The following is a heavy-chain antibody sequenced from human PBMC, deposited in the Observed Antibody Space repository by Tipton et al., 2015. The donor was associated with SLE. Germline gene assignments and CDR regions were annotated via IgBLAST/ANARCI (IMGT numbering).Heavy chain of an antibody. CDR1: GFTFSSYW. CDR2: IKQDGSEK. Sequence: SLRLSCAASGFTFSSYWMSWVRQAPGKGLEWVANIKQDGSEKYYVDSVKGRFTISRDNAKNSLYLQMNSLRAEDTAGYYCARSTSLAIAVAAREYFDYWGQGTRVTVSS. CDR3: ARSTSLAIAVAAREYFDY. D-gene: IGHD6-19*01. V-gene: IGHV3-7*01. J-gene: IGHJ4*02.